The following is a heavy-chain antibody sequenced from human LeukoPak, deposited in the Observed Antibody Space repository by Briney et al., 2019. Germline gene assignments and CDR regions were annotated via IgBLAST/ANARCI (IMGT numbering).Heavy chain of an antibody. CDR1: GFTFSSYS. D-gene: IGHD6-19*01. J-gene: IGHJ5*01. CDR3: ARDGQYSSGWYEF. V-gene: IGHV3-48*01. CDR2: ISSSSTI. Sequence: GGSLRLSCAASGFTFSSYSMNWVRQAPGKGLEWVSYISSSSTIYYADSVKGRFTISRDNAKNSLYLQMNSLRAEDTAVYYCARDGQYSSGWYEFWGQGTLVTVSS.